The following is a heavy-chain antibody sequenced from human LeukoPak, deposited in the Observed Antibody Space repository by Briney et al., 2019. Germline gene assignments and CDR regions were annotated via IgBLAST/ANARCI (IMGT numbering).Heavy chain of an antibody. J-gene: IGHJ4*01. CDR3: ARVSGAGGQATLVTASAVSASAPSFD. CDR2: INPSGGST. CDR1: GYTFTSYY. D-gene: IGHD6-19*01. V-gene: IGHV1-46*01. Sequence: ASVKVSCKASGYTFTSYYMHWVRQAPGQGLEWMGIINPSGGSTSYAQKFQGRVTMTRDTSTSTVYMELSRLRSEDTAVYYCARVSGAGGQATLVTASAVSASAPSFD.